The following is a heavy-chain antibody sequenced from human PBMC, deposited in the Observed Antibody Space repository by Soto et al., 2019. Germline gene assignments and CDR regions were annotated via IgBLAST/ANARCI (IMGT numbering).Heavy chain of an antibody. CDR3: AMGGSPYVWFNEF. CDR2: LIPIYDAP. D-gene: IGHD1-26*01. CDR1: GFTFNVYG. V-gene: IGHV1-69*01. J-gene: IGHJ4*02. Sequence: QVQLVQSGAEVKNPGSSVKVSCKTSGFTFNVYGINWVRQAPGQGLEWMGGLIPIYDAPNYAQKFQDRVTITADESTNTAYMELSSLRYEDTAIYYCAMGGSPYVWFNEFWGQGALVTVTS.